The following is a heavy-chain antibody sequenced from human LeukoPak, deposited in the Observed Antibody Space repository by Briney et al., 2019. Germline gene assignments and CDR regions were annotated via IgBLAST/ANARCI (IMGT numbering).Heavy chain of an antibody. Sequence: ASETLSLTCAVYGGSFSGYYWSWIRQPPGKGLEWIGEINHSGSTNYNPSLKSRVTISVDTSKNQFSLKLSSVTAARTAVYYCASISQNCSPSTTDYWGQGTLVTVSS. J-gene: IGHJ4*02. V-gene: IGHV4-34*01. D-gene: IGHD1-1*01. CDR1: GGSFSGYY. CDR3: ASISQNCSPSTTDY. CDR2: INHSGST.